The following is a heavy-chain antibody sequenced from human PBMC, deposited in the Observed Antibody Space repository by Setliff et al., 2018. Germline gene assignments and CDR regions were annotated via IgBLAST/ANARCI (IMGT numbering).Heavy chain of an antibody. Sequence: GGSLRLSCAASGFTLRSYGMHWVRQAPGKGLEWVAVISYDGSNKYYADSVKGRFTISRDNSKNTLYLQMNSLRAEDTAVYYCAKGGIYYYYMDVWGKGTTVTVSS. CDR3: AKGGIYYYYMDV. V-gene: IGHV3-30*18. CDR2: ISYDGSNK. CDR1: GFTLRSYG. J-gene: IGHJ6*03.